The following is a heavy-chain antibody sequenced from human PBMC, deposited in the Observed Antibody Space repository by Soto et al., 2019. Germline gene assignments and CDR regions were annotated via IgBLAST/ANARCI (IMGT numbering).Heavy chain of an antibody. CDR3: ARGRAAVAGAWNYYYGMDV. V-gene: IGHV4-31*03. CDR1: GGSISSGGYY. D-gene: IGHD6-19*01. J-gene: IGHJ6*02. Sequence: SETLSLTCTVSGGSISSGGYYWSWIRQHPGKGLEWIGYIYYSGSTYYNPSPKSRVTISVDTSKNQFSLKLSSVTAADTAVYYCARGRAAVAGAWNYYYGMDVWGQGTTVTVSS. CDR2: IYYSGST.